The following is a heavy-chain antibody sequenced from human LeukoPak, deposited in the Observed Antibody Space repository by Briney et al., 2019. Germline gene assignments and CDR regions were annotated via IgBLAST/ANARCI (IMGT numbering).Heavy chain of an antibody. CDR2: INPNSGGT. Sequence: SVKVSCKASGYTFIGYYMHWVRQAPGQGLEWMGWINPNSGGTNYAQKFQGTVTMARDTSISTAYMELSSLRSDDTAVYYCARPSGLLDSHDAFDIWGQGTMVTVSS. D-gene: IGHD1-26*01. CDR1: GYTFIGYY. J-gene: IGHJ3*02. V-gene: IGHV1-2*02. CDR3: ARPSGLLDSHDAFDI.